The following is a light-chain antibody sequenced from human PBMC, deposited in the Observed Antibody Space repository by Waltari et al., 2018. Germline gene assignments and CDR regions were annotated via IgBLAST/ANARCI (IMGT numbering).Light chain of an antibody. CDR3: QLRTGWPMT. J-gene: IGKJ5*01. Sequence: EVVLTQSPATLSLSPGDRATLSCRASQSVSNSLAWYRQKPGQAPSLLIYDASTRAAGIPGRFSGSGSGKDFTLTISSLEPEDFAVYYCQLRTGWPMTFGQGTRLEIK. V-gene: IGKV3-11*01. CDR1: QSVSNS. CDR2: DAS.